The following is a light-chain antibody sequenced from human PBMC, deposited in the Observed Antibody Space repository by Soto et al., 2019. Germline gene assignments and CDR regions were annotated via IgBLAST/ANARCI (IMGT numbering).Light chain of an antibody. J-gene: IGLJ2*01. CDR2: EVS. CDR1: SSDVGGYNY. V-gene: IGLV2-8*01. CDR3: SSXAXSNNLV. Sequence: QSALTQPPSASGSPGQSVTISCTGTSSDVGGYNYVSWYQQHPGKAPKLMIYEVSKRPSGVPDRFSGSKSGNTASLTVSGLQAXXEXXYYCSSXAXSNNLVFGGGTKLTVL.